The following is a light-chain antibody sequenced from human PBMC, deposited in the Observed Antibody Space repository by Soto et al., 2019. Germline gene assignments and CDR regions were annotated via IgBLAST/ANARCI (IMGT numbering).Light chain of an antibody. V-gene: IGKV1-12*01. CDR1: QGISRW. Sequence: DIQMTQSPSFVSASVGDRVTITCRASQGISRWLAWYQQRPGKAPELLIYGASSLHSGVPSRFSGRGSGTDFTHTISSLQPEDFATYYCQQANSFPLTFGQGTRLEIK. J-gene: IGKJ5*01. CDR3: QQANSFPLT. CDR2: GAS.